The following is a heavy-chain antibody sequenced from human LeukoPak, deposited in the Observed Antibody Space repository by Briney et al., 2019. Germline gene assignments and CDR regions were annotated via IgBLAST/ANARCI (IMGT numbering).Heavy chain of an antibody. J-gene: IGHJ5*02. CDR1: GYTFTSYA. CDR2: INAGKGNT. CDR3: AAVGIGCSGGSCYSSPGPPWFDP. V-gene: IGHV1-3*01. Sequence: GASVKVSCKASGYTFTSYAMHWVRQAPGQRLEWMGWINAGKGNTKYSQKFQGRVTITRDTSASTAYMELSSLRSEDTAVYYCAAVGIGCSGGSCYSSPGPPWFDPWGQGTLVTVSS. D-gene: IGHD2-15*01.